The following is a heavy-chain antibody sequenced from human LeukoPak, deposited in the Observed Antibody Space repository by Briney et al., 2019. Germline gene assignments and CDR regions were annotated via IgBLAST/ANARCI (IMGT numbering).Heavy chain of an antibody. D-gene: IGHD6-19*01. CDR2: INYNGEIT. CDR3: ASRLALAVARTPCYFDY. CDR1: GGSFSGYL. J-gene: IGHJ4*02. V-gene: IGHV4-34*01. Sequence: SETLSLTCTVSGGSFSGYLWSWLRQSPGKGLEWIGEINYNGEITNYNPSLKSRVTISVDTSKNQFSLKLSSVTAADTAVYYCASRLALAVARTPCYFDYWGQGTLVTVSS.